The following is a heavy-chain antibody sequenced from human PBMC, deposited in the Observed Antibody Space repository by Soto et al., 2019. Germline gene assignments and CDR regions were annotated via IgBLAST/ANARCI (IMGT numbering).Heavy chain of an antibody. V-gene: IGHV5-10-1*01. J-gene: IGHJ6*02. CDR2: IDPSDSYT. CDR3: ARRSTAMVEYYYYGMDV. CDR1: GYSFTSYW. D-gene: IGHD5-18*01. Sequence: GESLKISYKGSGYSFTSYWISWVRQMPGKGLEWMGRIDPSDSYTNYSPSFQGHVTISADKSISTAYLQWSSLKASDTAMYYCARRSTAMVEYYYYGMDVWGQGTTVTVSS.